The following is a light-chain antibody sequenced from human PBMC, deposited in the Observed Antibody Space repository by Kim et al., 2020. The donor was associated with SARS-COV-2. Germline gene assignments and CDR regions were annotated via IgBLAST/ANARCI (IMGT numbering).Light chain of an antibody. V-gene: IGLV3-1*01. CDR1: KLGDKY. J-gene: IGLJ1*01. CDR2: QDN. CDR3: QAWDSSTHNYV. Sequence: SYELTQPPSVSVSPGQTASITCSGYKLGDKYVSWYQQKPGQSPVVVIYQDNQWPSGIPERFSGSNSGNTATLTISETQAMDEADYYCQAWDSSTHNYVFG.